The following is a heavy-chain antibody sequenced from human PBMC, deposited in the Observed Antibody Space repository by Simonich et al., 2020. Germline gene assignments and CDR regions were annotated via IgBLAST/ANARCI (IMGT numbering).Heavy chain of an antibody. V-gene: IGHV1-18*01. Sequence: QVQLVQSGAEVKKPGASVKVSCKASGYTFTSYGISWVRQAPGQVLAWMGWIHAYNGNTNYAQKRQGRVTMTTDTSTSTAYMELSSLRSYDTAVYYCARASRGTWWYYYFDYWGQGTLVTVSA. J-gene: IGHJ4*02. CDR2: IHAYNGNT. D-gene: IGHD2-15*01. CDR1: GYTFTSYG. CDR3: ARASRGTWWYYYFDY.